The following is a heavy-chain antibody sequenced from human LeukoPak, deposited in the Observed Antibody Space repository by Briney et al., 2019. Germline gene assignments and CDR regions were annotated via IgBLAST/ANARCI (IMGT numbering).Heavy chain of an antibody. V-gene: IGHV3-48*03. J-gene: IGHJ4*02. D-gene: IGHD3-10*01. CDR1: GFTFSSYE. CDR3: ARGSSFGELSH. Sequence: GGSLRLSCAASGFTFSSYEMNWVRQAPGKGLEWVSYISSSGSTIYYADSVKGRFAISRHNAKNSLYLQMNSLRAEDTAVYYCARGSSFGELSHWGQGTLVTVSS. CDR2: ISSSGSTI.